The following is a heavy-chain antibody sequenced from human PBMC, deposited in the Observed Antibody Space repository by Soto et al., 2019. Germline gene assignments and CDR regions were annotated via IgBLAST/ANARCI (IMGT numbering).Heavy chain of an antibody. Sequence: QVQLVESGGGVVQPGRSLRLSCAASGFTFSSYAMHWVRQAPGKGLEWVAVISYDGSNKYYADSVKGRFTISRDNSKNTLYLQMNSLRAGDTAVYYCARESPYYYDSSGYRPKKGGFDYWGQGTLVTVSS. CDR2: ISYDGSNK. D-gene: IGHD3-22*01. CDR3: ARESPYYYDSSGYRPKKGGFDY. CDR1: GFTFSSYA. V-gene: IGHV3-30-3*01. J-gene: IGHJ4*02.